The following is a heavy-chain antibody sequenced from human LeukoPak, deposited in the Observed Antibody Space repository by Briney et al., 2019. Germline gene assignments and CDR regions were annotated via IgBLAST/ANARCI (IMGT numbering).Heavy chain of an antibody. CDR3: ARGYSSGLSAAFDI. Sequence: SETLSLTCTVSGGSISSYYWSWIRQPPGKGPEWIGYIYTSGSTNYNPSLKSRVTISVDTSKNQFSLKLSSVTAADTAVYYCARGYSSGLSAAFDIWGQGTMVTVSS. J-gene: IGHJ3*02. CDR2: IYTSGST. D-gene: IGHD6-19*01. V-gene: IGHV4-4*09. CDR1: GGSISSYY.